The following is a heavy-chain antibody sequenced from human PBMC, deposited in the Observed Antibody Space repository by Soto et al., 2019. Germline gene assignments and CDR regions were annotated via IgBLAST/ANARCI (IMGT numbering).Heavy chain of an antibody. Sequence: GGSLRLSCAASGFTFSNYAMHWVRQAPGKGLKWVSIISYDGTNKYYADSVKGRFTISRDNSRSTLYLQMNSLRAEDTAVYYCARPYSGYVMAGHFDSWGQGTLVTVSS. D-gene: IGHD5-12*01. V-gene: IGHV3-30-3*01. CDR1: GFTFSNYA. CDR3: ARPYSGYVMAGHFDS. CDR2: ISYDGTNK. J-gene: IGHJ4*02.